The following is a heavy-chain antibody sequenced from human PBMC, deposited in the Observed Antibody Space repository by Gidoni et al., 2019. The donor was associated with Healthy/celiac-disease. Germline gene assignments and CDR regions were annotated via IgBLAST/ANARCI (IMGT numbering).Heavy chain of an antibody. V-gene: IGHV3-33*01. J-gene: IGHJ3*02. CDR2: ICYDGSNK. CDR3: ARDGWIVAHDAFDI. CDR1: GLNHSSYG. D-gene: IGHD3-22*01. Sequence: QVPLVESGGGVVRPGRSMRICCRETGLNHSSYGMHWVRQAPGKGLEWVAVICYDGSNKDYADSVKGRFTISRDNSKNTLYLQMNSLRAEDTAVYYCARDGWIVAHDAFDIWGQGTMVTVSS.